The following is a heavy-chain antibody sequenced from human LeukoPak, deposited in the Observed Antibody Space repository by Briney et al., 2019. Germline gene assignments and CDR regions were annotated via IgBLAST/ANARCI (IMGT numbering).Heavy chain of an antibody. J-gene: IGHJ4*02. Sequence: GGSLRLSCAGSGFTFSSYWMSWVRQAPGKGLEWVSAISGAGYNTYYADSVKGRFTLSRDNSKNTLFLQMNSLRAEDTALYYCAKDLKEGFCSTTSCYGIDSWGQGTLVTVSS. D-gene: IGHD2-2*01. CDR2: ISGAGYNT. CDR3: AKDLKEGFCSTTSCYGIDS. V-gene: IGHV3-23*01. CDR1: GFTFSSYW.